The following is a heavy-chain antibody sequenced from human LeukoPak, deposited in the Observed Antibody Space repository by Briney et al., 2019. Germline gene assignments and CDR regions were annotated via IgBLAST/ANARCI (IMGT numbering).Heavy chain of an antibody. CDR2: IYASGTT. Sequence: SETLSLTCTCSGGSISGYFWSWLRQPPGKGLEWIGRIYASGTTNYYPFLRSRVTMSVDTSKDQFSLRLTSVTAADTAVYYCARHFGHSDWFDPWGQGTLVTVSS. V-gene: IGHV4-4*07. D-gene: IGHD3-10*01. J-gene: IGHJ5*02. CDR1: GGSISGYF. CDR3: ARHFGHSDWFDP.